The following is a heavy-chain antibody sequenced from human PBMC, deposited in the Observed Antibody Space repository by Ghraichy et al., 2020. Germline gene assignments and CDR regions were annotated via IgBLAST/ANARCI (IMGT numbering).Heavy chain of an antibody. J-gene: IGHJ4*02. V-gene: IGHV4-39*01. Sequence: SETLPLTCTVSGGSVSSSSDYWGWIRQPPRKGLEWIGNILHGGSTFYNPSLRGRVTISVDTSKNQFSLKLSSVTAADSAMYYCARYAIGTMLDNWGQGTLVTVS. CDR3: ARYAIGTMLDN. CDR2: ILHGGST. CDR1: GGSVSSSSDY. D-gene: IGHD1-1*01.